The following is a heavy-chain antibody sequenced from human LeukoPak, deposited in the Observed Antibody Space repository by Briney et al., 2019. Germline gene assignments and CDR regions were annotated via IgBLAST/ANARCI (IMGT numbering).Heavy chain of an antibody. J-gene: IGHJ6*02. CDR1: GGSISSSSYY. CDR3: SFDYDILTGYVYGMDV. D-gene: IGHD3-9*01. CDR2: IYYSGST. Sequence: PSETLSLTCTVSGGSISSSSYYWGWIRQPPGKGLEWIGSIYYSGSTYYNPSLKSRVTISVDTSKNQFSLKLSSVTAADTAVCYCSFDYDILTGYVYGMDVWGQGTTVTVSS. V-gene: IGHV4-39*01.